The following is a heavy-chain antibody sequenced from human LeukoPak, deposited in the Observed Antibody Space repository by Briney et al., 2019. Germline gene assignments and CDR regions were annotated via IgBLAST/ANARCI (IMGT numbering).Heavy chain of an antibody. D-gene: IGHD5-18*01. Sequence: SETLSLTCTVSGGSISSYYWSWIRQPPGKGLEWIGEINHSGSTNYNPSLKSRVTISVDTSKNQFSLNLSSVTAADTAVYYCARGLWGLDYWGQGTLVTVSS. V-gene: IGHV4-34*01. J-gene: IGHJ4*02. CDR2: INHSGST. CDR3: ARGLWGLDY. CDR1: GGSISSYY.